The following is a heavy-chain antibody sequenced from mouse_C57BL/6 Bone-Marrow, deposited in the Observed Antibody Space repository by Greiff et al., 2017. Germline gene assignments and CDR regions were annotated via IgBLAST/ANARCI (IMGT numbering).Heavy chain of an antibody. CDR1: GYSITSGYY. V-gene: IGHV3-6*01. CDR2: ISYDGSN. D-gene: IGHD2-2*01. Sequence: DVKLQESGPGLVKPSQSLSLTCSVTGYSITSGYYWNWFRQFPGNKLEWMGYISYDGSNNSNPSLKNRIAITRDTSKNQFFLKLNSVTTEDTATYYCAKLWLRRGLDYWGQGTTLTVSS. CDR3: AKLWLRRGLDY. J-gene: IGHJ2*01.